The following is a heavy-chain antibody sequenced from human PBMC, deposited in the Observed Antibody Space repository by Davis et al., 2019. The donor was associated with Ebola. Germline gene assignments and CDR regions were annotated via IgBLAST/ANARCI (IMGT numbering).Heavy chain of an antibody. D-gene: IGHD1-14*01. CDR1: GGSISSGDYY. J-gene: IGHJ5*02. Sequence: SETLSLTCTVSGGSISSGDYYWSWIRQPPGKGLEWIGYIYYSGSTYYNPSLKSRVTISVDTSKNQFSLNLSSVTAAATAVYYCGRETVWPGEIDPWGQGTLVTVSS. CDR2: IYYSGST. V-gene: IGHV4-30-4*01. CDR3: GRETVWPGEIDP.